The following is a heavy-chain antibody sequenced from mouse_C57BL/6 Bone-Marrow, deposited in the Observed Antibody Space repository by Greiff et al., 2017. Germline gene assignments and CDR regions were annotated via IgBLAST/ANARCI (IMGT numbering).Heavy chain of an antibody. J-gene: IGHJ3*01. CDR1: GYTFTDYN. D-gene: IGHD1-1*01. CDR3: ARFGALFYGSKSWFAY. V-gene: IGHV1-22*01. CDR2: INPNNGGT. Sequence: EVQLQQSGPELVKPGASVKMSCKASGYTFTDYNIHWVKQSHGKSLEWIGYINPNNGGTSYNQKFKGKATLTVNKSSSTAYMELRSLTSEDSAVYYCARFGALFYGSKSWFAYWGQGTLVTVSA.